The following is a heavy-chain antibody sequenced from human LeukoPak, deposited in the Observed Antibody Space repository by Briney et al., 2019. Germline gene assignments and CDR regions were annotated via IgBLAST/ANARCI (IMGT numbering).Heavy chain of an antibody. CDR3: ARVFHYTESVDY. CDR2: IFYSGST. Sequence: PSETLSLTCAVSGGSISTYCWSWIRQPPGKGLEWIGYIFYSGSTNYNPSLKSRVTISVDTSKNQFSLKLSSVTAADTAVYYCARVFHYTESVDYWGQGTLVTVSS. V-gene: IGHV4-59*08. D-gene: IGHD2-2*02. CDR1: GGSISTYC. J-gene: IGHJ4*02.